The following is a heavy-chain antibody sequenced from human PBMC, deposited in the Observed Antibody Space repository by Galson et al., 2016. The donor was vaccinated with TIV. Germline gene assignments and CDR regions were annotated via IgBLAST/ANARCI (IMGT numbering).Heavy chain of an antibody. CDR3: ARGGMRVGPTTFDY. CDR2: ISSSGSTI. CDR1: GFTFSNYE. D-gene: IGHD1-26*01. J-gene: IGHJ4*02. Sequence: SLRLSCAASGFTFSNYEVNWVRQAPGKGLEWVAYISSSGSTIDYADSVKGRFTISRDNAKNSLYLQMNSLRVEDTAIYHCARGGMRVGPTTFDYWGQGIQVTVSS. V-gene: IGHV3-48*03.